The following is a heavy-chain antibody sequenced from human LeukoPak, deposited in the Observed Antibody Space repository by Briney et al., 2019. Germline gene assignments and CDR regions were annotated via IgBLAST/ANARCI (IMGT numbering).Heavy chain of an antibody. V-gene: IGHV5-51*01. CDR1: GYSFTSYW. CDR3: ARRGVAMDSFDY. CDR2: IYPGDSDT. D-gene: IGHD5-18*01. Sequence: GESLKTSCKDPGYSFTSYWFGGVPQMPGKGLEWMGIIYPGDSDTRYSPSFQGKVAISADKSINTAYRQWSRLKAADTAIYYCARRGVAMDSFDYWGQGTLVTVSS. J-gene: IGHJ4*02.